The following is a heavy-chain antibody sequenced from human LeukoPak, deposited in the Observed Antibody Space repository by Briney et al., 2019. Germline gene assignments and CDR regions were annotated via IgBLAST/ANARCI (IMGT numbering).Heavy chain of an antibody. CDR3: APPTTVTAHFDY. CDR2: ISYDGSNK. J-gene: IGHJ4*02. CDR1: GFTFSSYA. Sequence: PGGSLRLSCAASGFTFSSYAMHWVRQAPGKGLEWVAVISYDGSNKYYADSVKGRFTISRDNSKNTLYLQMNSLGAEDTAVYYCAPPTTVTAHFDYWGQGTLVTVSS. D-gene: IGHD4-17*01. V-gene: IGHV3-30*04.